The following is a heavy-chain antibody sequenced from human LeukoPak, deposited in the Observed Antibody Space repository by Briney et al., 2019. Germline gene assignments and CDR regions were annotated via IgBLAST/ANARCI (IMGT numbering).Heavy chain of an antibody. Sequence: PGGSLRLSCAASGLTFSSYSMNWVRQAPGKGLEWVSSISSSSSYIYYADSVKGRFTISRDNAKNSLYLQMNSLRAEDTAVYYCARGKTQEGGLWFGESPLYFDYWGQGTLVTVSS. V-gene: IGHV3-21*01. CDR1: GLTFSSYS. D-gene: IGHD3-10*01. CDR2: ISSSSSYI. J-gene: IGHJ4*02. CDR3: ARGKTQEGGLWFGESPLYFDY.